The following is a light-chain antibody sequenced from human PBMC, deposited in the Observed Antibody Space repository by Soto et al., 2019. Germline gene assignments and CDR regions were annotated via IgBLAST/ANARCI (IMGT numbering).Light chain of an antibody. J-gene: IGLJ3*02. Sequence: QSALTQPPSVSGTPGQGVTISCSGGSSNIATNYVYWYQLLPGTAPNLVIFSNTIRPPRVPDRFSGSKSGASASLVISGLRSEDEADYFCASWDDTLFGWVFGGGTKLTVL. CDR1: SSNIATNY. V-gene: IGLV1-47*02. CDR2: SNT. CDR3: ASWDDTLFGWV.